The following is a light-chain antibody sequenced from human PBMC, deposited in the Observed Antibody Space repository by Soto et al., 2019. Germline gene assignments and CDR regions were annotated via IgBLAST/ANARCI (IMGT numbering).Light chain of an antibody. CDR2: RNN. CDR3: AAWDDSLSGYV. V-gene: IGLV1-47*01. Sequence: QSVLTQLPSASGTPGQRVTISCSGSSSNIGSNYVYWYQQLPGTAPTLLIYRNNQRPSGVPDRFSGSKSGTSASLAISGLRSEDEADYYCAAWDDSLSGYVFGTGTKVTVL. J-gene: IGLJ1*01. CDR1: SSNIGSNY.